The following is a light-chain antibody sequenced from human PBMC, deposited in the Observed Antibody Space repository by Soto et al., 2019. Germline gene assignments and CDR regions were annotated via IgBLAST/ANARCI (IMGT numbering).Light chain of an antibody. Sequence: QSALTQPASVSGSPGESITISCTGTDNDIGGYNFVSWYQQHPGKAPKLMIFGVNDRPSGVSSRFSGSSSGNTASLTISGXQAEDEADYYCSSYTTSSPLFVFGPGTKVTVL. CDR2: GVN. J-gene: IGLJ1*01. CDR1: DNDIGGYNF. CDR3: SSYTTSSPLFV. V-gene: IGLV2-14*01.